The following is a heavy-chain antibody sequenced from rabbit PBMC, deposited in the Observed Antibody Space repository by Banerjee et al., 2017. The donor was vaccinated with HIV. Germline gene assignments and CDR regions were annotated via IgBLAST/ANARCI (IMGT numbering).Heavy chain of an antibody. CDR2: IAGSSSGFT. Sequence: QSLEESGGGLVQPEGSLALTCKASGFSFSSSDYICWVRQAPGKGLEWISCIAGSSSGFTYSATWAKGRFTISKTSSTTVTLQMTSLTVADTATYFCARDTGTSFSSYGMDLRGPGTLVTV. CDR3: ARDTGTSFSSYGMDL. V-gene: IGHV1S40*01. J-gene: IGHJ6*01. D-gene: IGHD7-1*01. CDR1: GFSFSSSDY.